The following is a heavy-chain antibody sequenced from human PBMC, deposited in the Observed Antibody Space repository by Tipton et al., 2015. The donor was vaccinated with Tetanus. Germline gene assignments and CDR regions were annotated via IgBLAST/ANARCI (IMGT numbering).Heavy chain of an antibody. CDR1: GGSFTDYS. Sequence: TLSLTCAVNGGSFTDYSWSWLRQTPGKGLEWIGEVHDSGSTNYNPSLKDRVTISLDTSKTHFALNLSVVSAADTAVYFCARGPRTRIYDSSGYSFRYYYGFDIWGQGTPVTVSS. CDR2: VHDSGST. V-gene: IGHV4-34*01. J-gene: IGHJ6*02. D-gene: IGHD3-22*01. CDR3: ARGPRTRIYDSSGYSFRYYYGFDI.